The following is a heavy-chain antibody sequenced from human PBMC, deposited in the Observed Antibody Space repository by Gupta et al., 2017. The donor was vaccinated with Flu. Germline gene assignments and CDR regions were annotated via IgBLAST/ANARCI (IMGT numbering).Heavy chain of an antibody. V-gene: IGHV4-34*01. CDR1: GGSFSGYS. Sequence: LKQSGAGLLKPSETLSLTCAVDGGSFSGYSCSWIRLIPGKGLQWIGEITHSGTANYNPALGSRVTISRDTSENQFYLKMTSVTAADTATYYCARGRIATSVNNWFDPWGQGILVTVSS. CDR2: ITHSGTA. D-gene: IGHD6-13*01. J-gene: IGHJ5*02. CDR3: ARGRIATSVNNWFDP.